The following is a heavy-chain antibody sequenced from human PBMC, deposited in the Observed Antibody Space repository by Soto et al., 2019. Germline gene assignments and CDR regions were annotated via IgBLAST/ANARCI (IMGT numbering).Heavy chain of an antibody. CDR3: ARILLWFGDLYGDLDY. V-gene: IGHV3-48*01. D-gene: IGHD3-10*01. CDR2: ISSSSSTI. Sequence: GGSLRLSCAASGFTFSSYSMNWVRQAPGKGLEWVSYISSSSSTIYYADSVKGRFTISRDNAKNSLYLQMNSLRAEDTAVYYCARILLWFGDLYGDLDYWGQGTLVTVSS. J-gene: IGHJ4*02. CDR1: GFTFSSYS.